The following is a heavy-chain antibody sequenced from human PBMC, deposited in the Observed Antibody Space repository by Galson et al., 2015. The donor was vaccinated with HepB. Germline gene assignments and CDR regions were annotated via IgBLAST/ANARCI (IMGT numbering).Heavy chain of an antibody. CDR3: VRDRSDSSGFQWGYYYYDMDV. Sequence: SLRLSCAASGFTFSSYSINWVRLAPGKGLQWVSSISHSSSYIYYAASVRGRFTISRDNAKNSLYLQMDSLRADDTAVYYCVRDRSDSSGFQWGYYYYDMDVWGQGTTVTVSS. J-gene: IGHJ6*02. V-gene: IGHV3-21*01. CDR2: ISHSSSYI. CDR1: GFTFSSYS. D-gene: IGHD3-22*01.